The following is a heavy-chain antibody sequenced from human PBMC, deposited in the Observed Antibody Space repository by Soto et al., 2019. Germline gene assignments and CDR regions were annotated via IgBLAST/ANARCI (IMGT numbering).Heavy chain of an antibody. CDR2: IYPGDSNT. D-gene: IGHD4-4*01. J-gene: IGHJ4*02. V-gene: IGHV5-51*01. Sequence: GESLKISCKTSGYSFRSYRIGWVRQMHGKGLEWMAIIYPGDSNTRYSPSLQGQVTISADKSISTALLQWSSLKAADSAMYYCARHLHSDSVHITPVSPEYWGQRTLVTVSS. CDR1: GYSFRSYR. CDR3: ARHLHSDSVHITPVSPEY.